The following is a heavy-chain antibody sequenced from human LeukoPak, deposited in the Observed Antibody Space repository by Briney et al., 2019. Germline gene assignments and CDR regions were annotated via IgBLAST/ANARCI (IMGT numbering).Heavy chain of an antibody. CDR2: INHSGSA. D-gene: IGHD3-22*01. J-gene: IGHJ4*02. Sequence: SETLSLTCAVYGGSFSGYYWSWIRQSPGKGLEWIGEINHSGSANYNPSLMSRVTISVDTSNNQFSLKLSSVTAADTAVYYCARESRGIVVVITDYYFDYWGQGTLVTVSS. V-gene: IGHV4-34*01. CDR1: GGSFSGYY. CDR3: ARESRGIVVVITDYYFDY.